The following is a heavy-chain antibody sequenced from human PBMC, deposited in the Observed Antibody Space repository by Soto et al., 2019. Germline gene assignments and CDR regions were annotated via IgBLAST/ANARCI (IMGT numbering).Heavy chain of an antibody. Sequence: GGSLRLSCEASGFTFSAYCMTWVRQAPGKGLEWVANIKKDGSGKLYVDSVKGRFTISRDNAQNSLYLQMNSLRAGDTAVYYCARDFSGSSCGRGTLVTVSS. V-gene: IGHV3-7*03. CDR1: GFTFSAYC. D-gene: IGHD6-6*01. J-gene: IGHJ5*02. CDR2: IKKDGSGK. CDR3: ARDFSGSS.